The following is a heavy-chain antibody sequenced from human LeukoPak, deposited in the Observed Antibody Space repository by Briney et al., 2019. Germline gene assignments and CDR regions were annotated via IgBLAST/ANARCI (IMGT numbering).Heavy chain of an antibody. D-gene: IGHD2-21*02. J-gene: IGHJ4*02. CDR2: ISYDGSNK. CDR3: ARGRGVTAFSLNFDY. Sequence: PGGSLRLSCAASGFTFSSYAMHWVRQAPGKGLEWVAVISYDGSNKYYADSVKGRFTLSRDNSKNTLYLQMNSLRAEDTAVYYCARGRGVTAFSLNFDYRGQGTLVTASS. V-gene: IGHV3-30*04. CDR1: GFTFSSYA.